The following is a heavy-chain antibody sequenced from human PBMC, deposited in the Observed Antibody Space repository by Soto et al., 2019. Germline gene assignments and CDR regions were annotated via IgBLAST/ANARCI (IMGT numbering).Heavy chain of an antibody. V-gene: IGHV3-53*01. D-gene: IGHD6-25*01. CDR1: GFSVSNTY. J-gene: IGHJ3*02. Sequence: GGSLTLSCPVSGFSVSNTYISWVRPAPGKGLEWISVIYRGRATYYADSVKGRFTIPRDDSRNTVYLQMNSLTTEDTAVYFCARDRSDSSRADSFDIWGQGTMVTV. CDR2: IYRGRAT. CDR3: ARDRSDSSRADSFDI.